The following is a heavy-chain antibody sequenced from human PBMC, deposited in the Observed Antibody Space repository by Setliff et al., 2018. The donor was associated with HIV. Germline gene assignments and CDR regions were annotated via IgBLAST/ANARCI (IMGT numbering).Heavy chain of an antibody. J-gene: IGHJ4*02. CDR2: IHTSGST. Sequence: SETLSLTCIVSGGSISSGSYYWTWIRQPAGKGLEWIGHIHTSGSTDYNPSLKSRVTISVDTSKNQFSLKLSSVTAADTAIYYCVTVVQDDLGVVLFDYWGQGTLVTISS. CDR1: GGSISSGSYY. CDR3: VTVVQDDLGVVLFDY. D-gene: IGHD3-3*01. V-gene: IGHV4-61*09.